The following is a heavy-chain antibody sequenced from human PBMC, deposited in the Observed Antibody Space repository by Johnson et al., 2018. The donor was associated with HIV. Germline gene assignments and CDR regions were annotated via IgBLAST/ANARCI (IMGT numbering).Heavy chain of an antibody. CDR3: ARAGCGGDCSTDALDI. CDR2: ISYDANNE. D-gene: IGHD2-21*02. J-gene: IGHJ3*02. V-gene: IGHV3-30*14. CDR1: GFTFSSYA. Sequence: QVQLVESGGGVVQPGTSLRLSCAASGFTFSSYAVHWVRQAPGKGLEWVALISYDANNEYYADSVRGRFTISRDNSKNTLYLQMNSLRAENTAVYCCARAGCGGDCSTDALDIWGPGIIVTVSS.